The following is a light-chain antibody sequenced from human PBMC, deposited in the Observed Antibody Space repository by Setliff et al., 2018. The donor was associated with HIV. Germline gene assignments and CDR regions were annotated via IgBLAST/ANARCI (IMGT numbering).Light chain of an antibody. V-gene: IGLV2-14*03. CDR3: NSYTSRSVYV. Sequence: QSALTQPRSVSGSPGQSVTVSCTGSSSDVAAYNSVSWYQQHPGKAPKLMIYEVTNRPSGVSNRFSGSKSGNTASLTISGLQAEDEADYYCNSYTSRSVYVFGTGTKVTVL. CDR2: EVT. J-gene: IGLJ1*01. CDR1: SSDVAAYNS.